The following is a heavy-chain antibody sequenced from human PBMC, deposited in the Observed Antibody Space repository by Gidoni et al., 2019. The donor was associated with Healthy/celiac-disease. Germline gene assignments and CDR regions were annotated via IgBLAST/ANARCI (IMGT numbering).Heavy chain of an antibody. D-gene: IGHD2-15*01. CDR3: AHRRPTPPGIGMGRGSPGPFDY. Sequence: QITLKESGPTLVKPTQTLTLTCTFSGFSLSTSGVGVGWIRQPPGKALEWLALIYWNDDKRYSPSLKSRLTITKDTSKNQVVLTMTNMDPVDTATYYCAHRRPTPPGIGMGRGSPGPFDYWGQGTLVTVSS. J-gene: IGHJ4*02. V-gene: IGHV2-5*01. CDR2: IYWNDDK. CDR1: GFSLSTSGVG.